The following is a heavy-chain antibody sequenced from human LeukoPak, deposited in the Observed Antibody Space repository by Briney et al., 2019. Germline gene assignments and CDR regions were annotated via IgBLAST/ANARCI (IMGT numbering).Heavy chain of an antibody. J-gene: IGHJ5*02. CDR2: MNPNSGNT. D-gene: IGHD3-10*01. CDR1: GYTFTNYE. CDR3: ARGGYYYGSGSRNWFDP. Sequence: ASVKVSCKASGYTFTNYEINWLRQATGQGLEWMRWMNPNSGNTGSAQKFQGRVTITRDTSITTVYMELRSLTSEDTAFYYCARGGYYYGSGSRNWFDPWGQGTLVTVSS. V-gene: IGHV1-8*03.